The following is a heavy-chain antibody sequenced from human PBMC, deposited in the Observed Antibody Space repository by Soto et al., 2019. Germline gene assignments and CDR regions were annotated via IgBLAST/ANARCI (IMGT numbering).Heavy chain of an antibody. V-gene: IGHV3-33*01. CDR3: ARDPHNHPRIAVAGQDY. CDR2: IWYDGSNK. J-gene: IGHJ4*02. Sequence: QVQLVESGGGVVQPGRSLRLSCAASGFTFSSYGMHWVRQAPGKGLEWVAVIWYDGSNKYYADSVKGRFTISRDNSKNTVYLQMNLLRDEDTAVYYCARDPHNHPRIAVAGQDYWGQGTLVTVSS. D-gene: IGHD6-19*01. CDR1: GFTFSSYG.